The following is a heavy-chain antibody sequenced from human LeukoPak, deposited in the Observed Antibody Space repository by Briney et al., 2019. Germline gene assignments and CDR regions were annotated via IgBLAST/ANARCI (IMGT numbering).Heavy chain of an antibody. CDR1: GGSISSYY. CDR3: ARQGEMASHLDY. D-gene: IGHD5-24*01. J-gene: IGHJ4*02. CDR2: IYYGGST. V-gene: IGHV4-59*01. Sequence: SETLSLTCTVSGGSISSYYWSWIRQPPGKGLEWIGYIYYGGSTNYNPSLKSRVTISVDTSKNQFSLKLSSVTAADTAVYYCARQGEMASHLDYWGQGTLVTVSS.